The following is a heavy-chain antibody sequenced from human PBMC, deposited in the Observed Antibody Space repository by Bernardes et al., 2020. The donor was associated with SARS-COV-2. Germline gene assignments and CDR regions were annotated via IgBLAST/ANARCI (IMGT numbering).Heavy chain of an antibody. Sequence: SLRLSCAASEFSFTTPAMHWVRLAPCKGLEWVAVLSYDGDNKYYADSVKGRFIISRDNSMNTLYLEMNSLTPEDTAIYYCASPRVDFDWLLPLDYWGRGTRVTVSS. J-gene: IGHJ4*02. CDR1: EFSFTTPA. CDR2: LSYDGDNK. D-gene: IGHD3-9*01. CDR3: ASPRVDFDWLLPLDY. V-gene: IGHV3-30-3*01.